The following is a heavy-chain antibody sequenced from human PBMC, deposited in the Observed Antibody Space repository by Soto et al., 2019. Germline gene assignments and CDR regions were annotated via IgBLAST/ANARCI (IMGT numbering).Heavy chain of an antibody. CDR1: GFTFSSYG. D-gene: IGHD2-2*01. J-gene: IGHJ3*02. CDR2: ISYDGSNK. V-gene: IGHV3-30*18. CDR3: AKGDIVVVPAAIFGACDI. Sequence: QVQLVESGGGVVQPGRSLRLSCAASGFTFSSYGMHWVRQAPGKGLEWVAVISYDGSNKYYADSVKGRFTISRDNSKNTLYLQMNSLRAEDTAVYYCAKGDIVVVPAAIFGACDILGQGTMVTVSS.